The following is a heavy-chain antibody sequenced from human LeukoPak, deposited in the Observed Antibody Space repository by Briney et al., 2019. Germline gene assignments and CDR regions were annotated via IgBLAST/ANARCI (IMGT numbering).Heavy chain of an antibody. CDR2: ISSSGSTI. CDR3: ARGAFGRYFDY. CDR1: EFTFSTYS. Sequence: PGGCLRLSCAASEFTFSTYSMNWVRQTPGKGLEWVSYISSSGSTILYADSVKGRLTISRDNARNSLYLQMNSLGAADTAVYYCARGAFGRYFDYWGQGTLVTVSS. V-gene: IGHV3-48*04. J-gene: IGHJ4*02. D-gene: IGHD1-26*01.